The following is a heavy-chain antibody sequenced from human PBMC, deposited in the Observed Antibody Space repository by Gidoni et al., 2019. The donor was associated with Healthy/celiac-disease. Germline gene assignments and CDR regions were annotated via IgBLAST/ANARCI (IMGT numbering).Heavy chain of an antibody. D-gene: IGHD3-22*01. CDR3: AKDIARYYYDSSGSDY. CDR1: GFTFDAYA. CDR2: ISWNSGSI. J-gene: IGHJ4*02. V-gene: IGHV3-9*01. Sequence: EVQLVESGGGLVQPGRSLRLSCAAAGFTFDAYAMHWVRQAPGKGLGWVSGISWNSGSIGYADSVKGRFTISRDNAKNSLYLQMNSLRAEDTALYYCAKDIARYYYDSSGSDYWGQGTLVTVSS.